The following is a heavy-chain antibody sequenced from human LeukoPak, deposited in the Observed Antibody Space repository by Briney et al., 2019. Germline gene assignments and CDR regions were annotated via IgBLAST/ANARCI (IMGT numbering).Heavy chain of an antibody. V-gene: IGHV3-21*01. CDR2: INGGSNYI. J-gene: IGHJ4*02. D-gene: IGHD3-3*01. Sequence: GGSLRLSCAASGFTFRAYTLNWVRQAPGKGLEWVSSINGGSNYIYYADSLKGRFTISRDNAKSSLFLQMNGLRAEDTAVYYCARGGRFLDFLGQGTLVTVSS. CDR3: ARGGRFLDF. CDR1: GFTFRAYT.